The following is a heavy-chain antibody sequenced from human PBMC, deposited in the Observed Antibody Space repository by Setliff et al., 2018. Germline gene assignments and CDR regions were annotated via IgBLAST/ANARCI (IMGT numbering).Heavy chain of an antibody. V-gene: IGHV4-59*12. Sequence: ASETLSLTCTVSGGSISSSYWSWIRQPPGKGLEWIGNIYDSGSINYNPSLKSRVTTSVDTSKNQFSLKLSSVTAADTAVYYCATTTLGRYCSGGNCYFGYWGQGTLVTVSS. CDR3: ATTTLGRYCSGGNCYFGY. CDR2: IYDSGSI. D-gene: IGHD2-15*01. J-gene: IGHJ4*02. CDR1: GGSISSSY.